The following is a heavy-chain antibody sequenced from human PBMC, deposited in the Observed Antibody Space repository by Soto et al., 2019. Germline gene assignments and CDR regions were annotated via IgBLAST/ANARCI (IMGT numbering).Heavy chain of an antibody. D-gene: IGHD1-7*01. CDR2: ISYDGSNK. CDR1: GFTFSSYA. J-gene: IGHJ6*02. Sequence: QVQLVESGGGVVQPGRSLRLSCAASGFTFSSYAMHWVRQAPGQGLEWVALISYDGSNKYYADSVKGRFTISRDNSKNRLYLQMNSPRPEDTAVYHCARDQGGTTLYYHGMDVWGQGPTVTVSS. V-gene: IGHV3-30-3*01. CDR3: ARDQGGTTLYYHGMDV.